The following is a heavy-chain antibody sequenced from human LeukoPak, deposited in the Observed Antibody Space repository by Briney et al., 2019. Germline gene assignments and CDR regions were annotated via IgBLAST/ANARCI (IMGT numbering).Heavy chain of an antibody. CDR1: GYTFASYG. J-gene: IGHJ4*02. V-gene: IGHV1-18*01. D-gene: IGHD2-8*01. Sequence: ASVKVSCKASGYTFASYGISWVRQARGQGLEWMGWISAYNGNTNYPQKLQGRVTMTTDTSTSTAYMELRSLRSDDTSVYYCARSYIVLMVSSFFDYWGQGTLVTVSS. CDR2: ISAYNGNT. CDR3: ARSYIVLMVSSFFDY.